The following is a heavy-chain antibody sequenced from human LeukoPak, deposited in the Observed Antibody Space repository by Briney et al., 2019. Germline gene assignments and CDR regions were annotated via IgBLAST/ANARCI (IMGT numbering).Heavy chain of an antibody. CDR1: GGSISSSSYY. V-gene: IGHV4-39*01. Sequence: PSETLSLTCTVSGGSISSSSYYWGWIRQPPGKGLEWIGSIYYSGSTYYNPSLKSRVTISVDTSKNQFSLKLSSVTAADTAVYYCARHGRFLEWTRSYYYGMDVWGQGTTVTVSS. J-gene: IGHJ6*02. CDR2: IYYSGST. CDR3: ARHGRFLEWTRSYYYGMDV. D-gene: IGHD3-3*01.